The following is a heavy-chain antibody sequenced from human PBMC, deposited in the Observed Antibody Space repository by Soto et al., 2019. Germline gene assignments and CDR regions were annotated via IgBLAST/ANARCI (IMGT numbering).Heavy chain of an antibody. CDR2: IYHTGAT. J-gene: IGHJ4*02. CDR3: ARDMSGGSSGYEFDS. Sequence: QVQLQESGPGLVKPSETLSLTCTVSGGSIRSSYWSWVRQPPGKGLEWIGYIYHTGATNSNPSLKSRVTISADTSKNLLSLKVVSVTPSDTAVYFCARDMSGGSSGYEFDSWGPGTLVTVSS. CDR1: GGSIRSSY. D-gene: IGHD6-13*01. V-gene: IGHV4-59*01.